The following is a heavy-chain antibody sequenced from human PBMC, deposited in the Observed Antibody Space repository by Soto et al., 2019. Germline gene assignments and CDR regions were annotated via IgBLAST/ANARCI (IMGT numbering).Heavy chain of an antibody. V-gene: IGHV4-59*08. CDR1: GASIATYC. Sequence: QVQLQESGPGLVTPSETLSLTCAVSGASIATYCCNWIRQSPGKGLEWIGYIDYSGGTNYTPSLKSRVDMSVDTSKNQFSLRLRSVTAAGTAVYYCAGHVGFGDPLDYWGQGTLVTVSS. CDR2: IDYSGGT. CDR3: AGHVGFGDPLDY. D-gene: IGHD3-10*01. J-gene: IGHJ4*02.